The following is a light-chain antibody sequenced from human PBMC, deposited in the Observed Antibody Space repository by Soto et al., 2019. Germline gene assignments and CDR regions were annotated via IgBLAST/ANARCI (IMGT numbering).Light chain of an antibody. CDR1: QGIRNF. Sequence: DIQMTQSPTSLSASVGDRVTITCRARQGIRNFVAWYQQKPGKAPKLLIYAASTLQSGVPSRFSGIGAGTDFTLTINSLQPEDVATYCYQKYSSVPVFGHGTNV. CDR3: QKYSSVPV. V-gene: IGKV1-27*01. J-gene: IGKJ3*01. CDR2: AAS.